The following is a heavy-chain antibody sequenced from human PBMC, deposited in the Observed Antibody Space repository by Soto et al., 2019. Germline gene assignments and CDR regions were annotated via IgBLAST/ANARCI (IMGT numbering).Heavy chain of an antibody. Sequence: SVKVSCKASGFTFTSSAMQWVRQARGQRLEWIGWIVVGSGNTNYAQKFQERVTITRDMSTSTAYMELSSLRSEDTAVYYCAAGLRGYYDSSGYYYPGAFDIWGQGTMVTVSS. J-gene: IGHJ3*02. CDR1: GFTFTSSA. CDR2: IVVGSGNT. D-gene: IGHD3-22*01. CDR3: AAGLRGYYDSSGYYYPGAFDI. V-gene: IGHV1-58*02.